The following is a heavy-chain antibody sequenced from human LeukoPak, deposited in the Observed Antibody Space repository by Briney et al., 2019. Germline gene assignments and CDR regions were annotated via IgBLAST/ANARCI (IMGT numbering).Heavy chain of an antibody. CDR2: IYYSGTT. CDR3: ARVETAMVDFDY. V-gene: IGHV4-59*01. J-gene: IGHJ4*02. Sequence: SETLSLTCPVSGGSISGYYWSWIRQPPGKGLEWIGYIYYSGTTNYNPSLKSRVTISVDTSKNQFSLTLSSVTAADTAVYYCARVETAMVDFDYWGQGTLVTVSS. CDR1: GGSISGYY. D-gene: IGHD5-18*01.